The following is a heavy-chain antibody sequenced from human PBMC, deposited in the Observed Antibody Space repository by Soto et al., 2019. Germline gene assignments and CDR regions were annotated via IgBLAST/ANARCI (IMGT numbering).Heavy chain of an antibody. CDR3: ARIPYSDTDPCP. Sequence: VQLVESGGGLVQPGGSLRLSCAASGFAFSTKWMHWVRQGPGKGLVWVSRINIDGTTTNYADSVKGRFTISRDNAKNMLYLKMDSLRAEDTAVYYCARIPYSDTDPCPWGQGTLVTVSS. D-gene: IGHD1-26*01. V-gene: IGHV3-74*01. J-gene: IGHJ5*02. CDR1: GFAFSTKW. CDR2: INIDGTTT.